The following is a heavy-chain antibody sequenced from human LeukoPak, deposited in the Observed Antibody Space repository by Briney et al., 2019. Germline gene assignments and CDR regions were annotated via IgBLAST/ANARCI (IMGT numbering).Heavy chain of an antibody. CDR1: GYTFTGYY. V-gene: IGHV1-2*02. D-gene: IGHD6-19*01. CDR2: INPNSGGT. CDR3: ARDRPGYSSGWYSGY. Sequence: ASVKVSCKASGYTFTGYYMHWVRQAPGQGLEWMGWINPNSGGTNYAQKFQGRVTMTRDTSISTAYMELSRLRSDDTAVYYCARDRPGYSSGWYSGYWGQGTLVTVSS. J-gene: IGHJ4*02.